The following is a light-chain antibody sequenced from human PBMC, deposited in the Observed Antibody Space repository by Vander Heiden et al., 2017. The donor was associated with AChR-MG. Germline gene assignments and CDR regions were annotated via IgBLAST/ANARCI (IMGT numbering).Light chain of an antibody. CDR1: RGHSSYM. V-gene: IGLV4-60*03. CDR3: ETWDSNTWV. Sequence: QPVLTQSSSASASLGSSVKLTCTLSRGHSSYMIAWHQQQPGKAPRFLMKVEGSGKYKKGSGVPDRFSGSSSGADRYVTISNLQSEDEADYYCETWDSNTWVFGGGTKLTVL. J-gene: IGLJ3*02. CDR2: VEGSGKY.